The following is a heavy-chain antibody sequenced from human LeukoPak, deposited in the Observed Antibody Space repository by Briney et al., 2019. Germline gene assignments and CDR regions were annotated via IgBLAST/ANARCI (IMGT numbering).Heavy chain of an antibody. CDR2: DYCGGNT. CDR1: GFSVTTDSYC. J-gene: IGHJ4*02. D-gene: IGHD3-10*01. V-gene: IGHV4-61*01. Sequence: SETLSLTCTVSGFSVTTDSYCWGWVRQPPGKGLEWIGYDYCGGNTNYDPSLKRRVTISVDTSKNQFSLTLTSVTAADTAVYFCARDHFGSLDSWGQGILVTVSS. CDR3: ARDHFGSLDS.